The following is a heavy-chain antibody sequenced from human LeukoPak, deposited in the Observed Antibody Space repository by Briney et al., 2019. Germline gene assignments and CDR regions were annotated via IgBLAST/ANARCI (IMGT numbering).Heavy chain of an antibody. D-gene: IGHD1-26*01. CDR1: GFTFSSYA. J-gene: IGHJ4*02. Sequence: GGSLRLSCAASGFTFSSYAIHWVRQAPGKGLEWVAVISYDGLTKHYADSVKGRFTISRDNAKHSLYLQMNSLRVEDTAAYYCTRGSGSYDYWGQGTLVTVSS. V-gene: IGHV3-30*04. CDR2: ISYDGLTK. CDR3: TRGSGSYDY.